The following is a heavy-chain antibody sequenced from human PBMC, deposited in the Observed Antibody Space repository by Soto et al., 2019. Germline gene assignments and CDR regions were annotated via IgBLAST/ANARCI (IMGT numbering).Heavy chain of an antibody. Sequence: ASVKVSCKASGYTFTRYAMHWVRQAPGQRLEWMGWINAGNGNTRYSQKFQGRVSITRDTSASTAYMELSSLRSEDTAVYFCAREYYYDGSGYYYLGALDIWGQGAMVTVSS. CDR1: GYTFTRYA. CDR3: AREYYYDGSGYYYLGALDI. V-gene: IGHV1-3*01. D-gene: IGHD3-22*01. J-gene: IGHJ3*02. CDR2: INAGNGNT.